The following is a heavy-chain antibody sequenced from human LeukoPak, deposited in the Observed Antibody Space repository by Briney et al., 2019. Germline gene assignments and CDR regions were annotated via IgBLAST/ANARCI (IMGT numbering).Heavy chain of an antibody. D-gene: IGHD3-10*01. Sequence: GGSLRLSCTASGFTFGDYAMSWVRQAPGKGLEWVGFIRSKAYGGTTEYAASVKGRFTISRDDSKSIAYLQMNSLKTEDTAVYLCSRTLDYIVRGVNKQRGPGNLVTVSS. CDR3: SRTLDYIVRGVNKQ. CDR2: IRSKAYGGTT. CDR1: GFTFGDYA. V-gene: IGHV3-49*04. J-gene: IGHJ4*01.